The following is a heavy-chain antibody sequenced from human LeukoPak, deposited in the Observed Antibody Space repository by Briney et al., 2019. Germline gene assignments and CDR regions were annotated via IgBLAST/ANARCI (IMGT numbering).Heavy chain of an antibody. CDR2: ISSSGGTI. V-gene: IGHV3-48*02. J-gene: IGHJ4*02. CDR3: ARGDRDRYNYLFDY. CDR1: GFTFTSYT. D-gene: IGHD5-24*01. Sequence: PGGSLRLSCGASGFTFTSYTMNRVRQAPGKGLQWVSYISSSGGTIYYADSVKGRFTISRDNVKNSLYLQMNSLRDGDTAVYYCARGDRDRYNYLFDYWGQGTQVTVSS.